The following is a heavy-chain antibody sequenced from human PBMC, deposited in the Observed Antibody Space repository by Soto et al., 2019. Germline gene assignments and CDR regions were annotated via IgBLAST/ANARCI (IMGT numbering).Heavy chain of an antibody. CDR1: GFTFDDYA. V-gene: IGHV3-9*01. J-gene: IGHJ6*02. CDR2: ISWNSGSI. CDR3: AKEFRGYYYGMDV. Sequence: EVQLVESGGGLVQPGRSLRLSCAASGFTFDDYAMHWVRQAPGKGLEWVSGISWNSGSIGYADSVKGRFTISRDNAKNSLYLQMNSLRAEDTAFYYCAKEFRGYYYGMDVWGQGTTVTVSS.